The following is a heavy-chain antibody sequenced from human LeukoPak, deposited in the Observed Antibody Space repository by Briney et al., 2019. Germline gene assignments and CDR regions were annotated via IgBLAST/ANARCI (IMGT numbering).Heavy chain of an antibody. CDR1: GFTFSSYA. CDR3: AKDRSSGWFYPSFDY. D-gene: IGHD6-19*01. J-gene: IGHJ4*02. V-gene: IGHV3-23*01. Sequence: GGSLRLSCAVSGFTFSSYAMNWVRQPPGKGREWVSTISGSGGSTYYADSVKGRFTISRDKSKNTLYLQMNSLRAEDTAVYYCAKDRSSGWFYPSFDYWGQGTLVTVSS. CDR2: ISGSGGST.